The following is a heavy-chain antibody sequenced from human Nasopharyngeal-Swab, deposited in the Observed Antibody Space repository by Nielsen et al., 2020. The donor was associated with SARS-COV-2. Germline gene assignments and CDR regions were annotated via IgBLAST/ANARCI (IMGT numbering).Heavy chain of an antibody. J-gene: IGHJ5*02. D-gene: IGHD3-3*01. CDR2: IYYSGST. CDR3: AREKSVTIFGVVITPNWFDP. V-gene: IGHV4-39*07. Sequence: GSLRLSCTVSGGSISSSSYYWGWIRQPPGKGLEWIGSIYYSGSTYYNPSLKSRVTISVDTSKNQFSLKLSSVTAADTAVYYCAREKSVTIFGVVITPNWFDPWGQGTLVTVSS. CDR1: GGSISSSSYY.